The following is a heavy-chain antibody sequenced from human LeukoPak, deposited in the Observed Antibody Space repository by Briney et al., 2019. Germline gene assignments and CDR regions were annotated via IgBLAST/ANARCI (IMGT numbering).Heavy chain of an antibody. Sequence: SGTLSLTCTASGGSISRYYWSWIRQPPGKGLEWIGYISYSGSASIYPSLKSRVTISVDTSKNQFSLMLRCVTAADTAVYYCARDGYSSAWYEGGLDYWGEGNLVTVPT. CDR1: GGSISRYY. J-gene: IGHJ4*02. V-gene: IGHV4-59*12. D-gene: IGHD6-19*01. CDR3: ARDGYSSAWYEGGLDY. CDR2: ISYSGSA.